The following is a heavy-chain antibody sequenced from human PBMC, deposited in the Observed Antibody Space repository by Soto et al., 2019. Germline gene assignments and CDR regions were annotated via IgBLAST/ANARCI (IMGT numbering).Heavy chain of an antibody. CDR1: GHSFTSYW. Sequence: PGESLKISCKGSGHSFTSYWIGWVRQMPGKGLESMGIIYPGDSDTRYSPSFQGQVTISADKSISTAYLQWSSLKASDTAMYYCAGGGVRGVVTRTRDYYGMDVWGQGTTVTVSS. J-gene: IGHJ6*02. V-gene: IGHV5-51*01. D-gene: IGHD3-10*01. CDR3: AGGGVRGVVTRTRDYYGMDV. CDR2: IYPGDSDT.